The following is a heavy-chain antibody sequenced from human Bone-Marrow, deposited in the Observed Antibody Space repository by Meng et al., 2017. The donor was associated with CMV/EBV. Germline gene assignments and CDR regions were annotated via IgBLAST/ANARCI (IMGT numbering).Heavy chain of an antibody. CDR3: VRHIIVVPARGYGVDV. CDR1: GGSISSSSYY. Sequence: SETLSLTCTVSGGSISSSSYYWGWIRQPPGKGLEWIGSIYYSGSTYYNPSLKSRVTISVDTSKNQFSLKLSSVTAADTAIYYCVRHIIVVPARGYGVDVWGLGTTVTVSS. J-gene: IGHJ6*02. CDR2: IYYSGST. D-gene: IGHD2-2*01. V-gene: IGHV4-39*01.